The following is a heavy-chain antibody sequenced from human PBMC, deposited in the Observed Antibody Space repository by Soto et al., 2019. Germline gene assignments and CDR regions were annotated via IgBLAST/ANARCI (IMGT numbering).Heavy chain of an antibody. CDR1: GFTFSSYA. V-gene: IGHV3-23*01. CDR2: ISGSGGST. Sequence: GGSLRLSCAASGFTFSSYAMSWVRQAPGKGLEWVSAISGSGGSTYYADSVKGRFTISRDNSKNTLYLQMNSLRAEDTAVYYCAKAPSDIVVVVAANYYYGMDVWGQGTTVTVSS. CDR3: AKAPSDIVVVVAANYYYGMDV. D-gene: IGHD2-15*01. J-gene: IGHJ6*02.